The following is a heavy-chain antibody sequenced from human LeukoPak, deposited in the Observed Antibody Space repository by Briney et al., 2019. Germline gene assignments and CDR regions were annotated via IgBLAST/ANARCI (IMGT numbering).Heavy chain of an antibody. CDR1: GFTFSTYW. J-gene: IGHJ4*02. V-gene: IGHV3-7*04. CDR2: IHQDGNEK. CDR3: ARGDKFSGDY. Sequence: GGSLRLSCAASGFTFSTYWMSWVRQAPGKGLEWVANIHQDGNEKYYVDSVKGRFPISRENAQNSLYLQMNRLRAEDTAVYYCARGDKFSGDYWGQGTLVTVSS. D-gene: IGHD2-15*01.